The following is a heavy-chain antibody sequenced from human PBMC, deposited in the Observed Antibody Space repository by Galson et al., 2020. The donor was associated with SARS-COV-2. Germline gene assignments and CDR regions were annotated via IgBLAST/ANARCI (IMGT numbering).Heavy chain of an antibody. Sequence: ASVKVSCKVSGYTLTELSMHWVRQAPGKGLEWMGGFDPEDGETIYAQKFQGRVTMTEDTSTDTAYMELSSLRSEDTAVYYCATGYITMVRGVIIFNYFDYWGQGTLVTVSS. J-gene: IGHJ4*02. CDR1: GYTLTELS. D-gene: IGHD3-10*01. CDR3: ATGYITMVRGVIIFNYFDY. CDR2: FDPEDGET. V-gene: IGHV1-24*01.